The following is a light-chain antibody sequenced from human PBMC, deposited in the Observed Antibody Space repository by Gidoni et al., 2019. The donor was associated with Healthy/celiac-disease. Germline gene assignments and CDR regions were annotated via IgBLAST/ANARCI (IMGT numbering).Light chain of an antibody. V-gene: IGKV3-15*01. CDR1: QSVSSN. CDR2: GAS. CDR3: QQYNNWPPAYT. Sequence: EIVMTQSPATLSVSPGERATLSCRASQSVSSNLAWYQQKPGQAPRLLIYGASTRATGIPARFRGSGSGTEFTLTISSLQSEDFAVYYCQQYNNWPPAYTFXXXTKLEIK. J-gene: IGKJ2*01.